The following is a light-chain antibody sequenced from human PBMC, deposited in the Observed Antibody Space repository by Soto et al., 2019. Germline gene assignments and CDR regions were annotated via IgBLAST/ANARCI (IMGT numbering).Light chain of an antibody. CDR3: SSYAGSSTYL. CDR2: EVS. V-gene: IGLV2-14*01. Sequence: QSALTQPASVSGSPGQSITISCTGTSSDVCSYNFVSWYQHHPGKAPKLIIYEVSNRPSGVSNRFSGSKSSNTASLTISGLQADDEADYYCSSYAGSSTYLFGSATKLTVL. CDR1: SSDVCSYNF. J-gene: IGLJ1*01.